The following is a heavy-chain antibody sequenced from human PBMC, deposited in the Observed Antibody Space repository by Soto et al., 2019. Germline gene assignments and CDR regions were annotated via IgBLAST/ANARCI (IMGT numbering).Heavy chain of an antibody. CDR1: GGSISSSSYY. CDR3: ARCITMVRGVIIIQNNWFDP. CDR2: IYYSGST. J-gene: IGHJ5*02. D-gene: IGHD3-10*01. Sequence: PSETLSLTCTVSGGSISSSSYYWGWIRQPPGKGLEWIGSIYYSGSTYYNPSLKSRVTISVDTSKNQLSLKLSSVTAADTAVYYCARCITMVRGVIIIQNNWFDPWGQGTLVTVSS. V-gene: IGHV4-39*01.